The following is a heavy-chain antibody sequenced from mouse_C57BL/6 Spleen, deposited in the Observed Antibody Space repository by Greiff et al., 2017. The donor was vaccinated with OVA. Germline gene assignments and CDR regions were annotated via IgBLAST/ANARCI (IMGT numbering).Heavy chain of an antibody. V-gene: IGHV1-72*01. J-gene: IGHJ2*01. CDR3: AREGSSALDY. Sequence: QVQLKQPGAELVKPGASVKLSCKASGYTFTSYWMHWVKQRPGRGLEWIGRIDPNSGGTKYNEKFKSKATLTVDKPSITAYMQLSSLTSEDSAGYYCAREGSSALDYWGQGTTLTVSS. D-gene: IGHD1-1*01. CDR1: GYTFTSYW. CDR2: IDPNSGGT.